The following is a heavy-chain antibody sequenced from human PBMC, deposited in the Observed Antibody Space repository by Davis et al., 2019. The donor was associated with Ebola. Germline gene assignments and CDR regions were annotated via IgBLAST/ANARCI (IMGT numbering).Heavy chain of an antibody. V-gene: IGHV4-34*01. J-gene: IGHJ6*03. CDR2: INHRGSP. CDR1: GGSFSGYY. Sequence: QTLSLTCALYGGSFSGYYWSWIRQSPGKGLEWIGEINHRGSPDYKPSLKRRVTISIDTSKNQFSLELRSVIAADTAVYYCARVAPTYYYSMDVWDKGTTVTVS. CDR3: ARVAPTYYYSMDV.